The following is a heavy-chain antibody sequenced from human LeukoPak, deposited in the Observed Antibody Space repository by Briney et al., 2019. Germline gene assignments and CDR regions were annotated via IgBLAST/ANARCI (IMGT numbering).Heavy chain of an antibody. V-gene: IGHV1-69*04. J-gene: IGHJ4*02. CDR3: ASDPPVRGEEIDY. CDR2: IIPILGIA. CDR1: GGTFSSYA. Sequence: ASVKVSCKASGGTFSSYAIGWVRQAPGQGLEWMGRIIPILGIANYAQKFQGRVTITADKSTSTAYMELSSLRSEDTAVYYCASDPPVRGEEIDYWGQGTLVTVSS. D-gene: IGHD3-10*02.